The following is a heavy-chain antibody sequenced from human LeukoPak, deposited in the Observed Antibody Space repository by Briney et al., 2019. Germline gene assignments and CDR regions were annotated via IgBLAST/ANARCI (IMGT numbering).Heavy chain of an antibody. CDR3: ARDPLHWNDGVDDSFDI. J-gene: IGHJ3*02. Sequence: GGSLRLSCAASGFTFSSYSMNWVRQAPGKGLEWVSSISSSSSYIYYADSVKGRFTISRDNAKNSLYLQMNSLRVEDTAVYYCARDPLHWNDGVDDSFDIWGQGTMVTVSS. CDR2: ISSSSSYI. D-gene: IGHD1-1*01. V-gene: IGHV3-21*01. CDR1: GFTFSSYS.